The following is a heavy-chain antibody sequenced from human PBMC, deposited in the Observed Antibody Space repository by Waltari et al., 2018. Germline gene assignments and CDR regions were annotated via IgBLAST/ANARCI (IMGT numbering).Heavy chain of an antibody. Sequence: QVQLVQSGAEVKKPGSSVKVSCKASGGTFSSSAISWVRQAPGQGLEWMGGIIPIFGTANYAQKFQGRVTITADKSTSTAYMELSSLRSEDTAVYYCAIPPPAYCSSTSCYKPPYYYYYMDVWGKGTTVTVSS. CDR2: IIPIFGTA. V-gene: IGHV1-69*14. CDR3: AIPPPAYCSSTSCYKPPYYYYYMDV. CDR1: GGTFSSSA. J-gene: IGHJ6*03. D-gene: IGHD2-2*02.